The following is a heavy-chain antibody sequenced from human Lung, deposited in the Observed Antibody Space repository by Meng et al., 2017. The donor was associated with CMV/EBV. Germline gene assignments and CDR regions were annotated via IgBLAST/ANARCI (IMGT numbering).Heavy chain of an antibody. J-gene: IGHJ4*02. CDR2: MSYDGSNK. D-gene: IGHD3-22*01. Sequence: GGSLRLXCAASGFTFSNYAMHWVRQAPGKGLEWVAVMSYDGSNKYYADSVKGRFTISRDNSKNTLYLQMNSLRAEDTAMYYCARDRSYDSSGYLDYWGQGTXVTVYS. V-gene: IGHV3-30-3*01. CDR3: ARDRSYDSSGYLDY. CDR1: GFTFSNYA.